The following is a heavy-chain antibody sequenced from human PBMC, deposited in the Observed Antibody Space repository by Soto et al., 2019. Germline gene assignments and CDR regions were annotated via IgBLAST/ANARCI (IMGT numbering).Heavy chain of an antibody. V-gene: IGHV4-34*01. CDR3: ARGSGLRRYCSSTSCPGNWFDP. CDR1: GGSFSGYY. D-gene: IGHD2-2*01. J-gene: IGHJ5*02. CDR2: INHSGST. Sequence: KTSETLSLTCAVYGGSFSGYYWSWIRQPPGKGLEWIGEINHSGSTNYNPSLKSRVTISVDTSKNQFSLKLSSVTAADTAVYYCARGSGLRRYCSSTSCPGNWFDPWGQGTLVTVSS.